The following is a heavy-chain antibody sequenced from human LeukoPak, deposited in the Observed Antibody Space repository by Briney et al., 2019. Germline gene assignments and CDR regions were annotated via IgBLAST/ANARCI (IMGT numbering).Heavy chain of an antibody. D-gene: IGHD3-3*01. J-gene: IGHJ6*03. CDR3: ARVTKTYYDFWSGYPAYYYYMDV. Sequence: PSETLSLTCAVYGGSFSGYFWSWIRQSPGKGLDWIGEINHSGSTNYNPSLKSRVTISVDTSKNQFSLKLSSVTAADTAVYYCARVTKTYYDFWSGYPAYYYYMDVWGKGTTVTVSS. CDR1: GGSFSGYF. V-gene: IGHV4-34*01. CDR2: INHSGST.